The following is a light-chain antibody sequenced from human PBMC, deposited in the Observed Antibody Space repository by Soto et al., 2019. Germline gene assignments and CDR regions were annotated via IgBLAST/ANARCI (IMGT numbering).Light chain of an antibody. CDR1: QSISSY. V-gene: IGKV1-39*01. J-gene: IGKJ1*01. CDR2: AAS. Sequence: DIQMTQSPSSLSASVGDRVTITRRASQSISSYLNWYQQKPGKAPKLLIYAASSLQSGVPSRFSGSGSGTDFTLTISSLQPEDFATYYCQQLNNYPRTFGQGTKVDI. CDR3: QQLNNYPRT.